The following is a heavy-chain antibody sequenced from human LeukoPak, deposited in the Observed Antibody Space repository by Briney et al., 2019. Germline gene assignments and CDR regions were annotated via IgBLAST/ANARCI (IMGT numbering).Heavy chain of an antibody. D-gene: IGHD6-13*01. CDR3: AKKGIAAAGLY. J-gene: IGHJ4*02. Sequence: GGSLRLSRAASGFTFSSYAMSWVRQAPGRGLEWVSAISGSGGSTYYADSVKGRFTISRDNSKNTLYLQMNSLRAEDTAVYYCAKKGIAAAGLYWGQGTLVTVSS. CDR1: GFTFSSYA. V-gene: IGHV3-23*01. CDR2: ISGSGGST.